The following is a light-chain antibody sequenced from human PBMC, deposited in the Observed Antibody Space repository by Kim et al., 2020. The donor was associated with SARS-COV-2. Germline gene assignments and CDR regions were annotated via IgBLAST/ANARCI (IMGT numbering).Light chain of an antibody. Sequence: EIVMTQSPATLSVSPGEIATLSCRASQSVGIKSAWYQQKPGQAPRLLIYDASTRETGIPGRFSGSGSGTEFTLTIGSLQSEDFALYYCQQYHKWPGITFGQGTRLEIK. CDR2: DAS. CDR3: QQYHKWPGIT. V-gene: IGKV3-15*01. J-gene: IGKJ5*01. CDR1: QSVGIK.